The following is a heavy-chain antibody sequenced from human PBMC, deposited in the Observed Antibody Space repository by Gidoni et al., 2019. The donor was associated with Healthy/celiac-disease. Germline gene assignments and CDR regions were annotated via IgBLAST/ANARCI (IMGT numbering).Heavy chain of an antibody. CDR3: AKDIMLLGYYYYGMDV. Sequence: EVQLVESGGGVVQPGRSLRLSCAAAGFTFDDYAMHWVRQAPGKGLEWVSGISWNSGSIGYADSVKGRFTISRDNAKNSLYLQMNSLRAEDTALYYCAKDIMLLGYYYYGMDVWGQGTTVTVSS. CDR2: ISWNSGSI. V-gene: IGHV3-9*01. D-gene: IGHD3-10*02. J-gene: IGHJ6*02. CDR1: GFTFDDYA.